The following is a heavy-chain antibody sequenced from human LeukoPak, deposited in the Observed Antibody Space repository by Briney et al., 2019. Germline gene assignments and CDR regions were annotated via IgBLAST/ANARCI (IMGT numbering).Heavy chain of an antibody. CDR3: ATATKRWLQLGDDYFDF. V-gene: IGHV1-2*02. CDR2: INPNSGDT. Sequence: ASVKVSCKTSEYTFTGYYMHWVRQAPGQGLEWMGWINPNSGDTNYAQKFQGRVTMTRDTSISTAYMELSSLRSEDTAVYYCATATKRWLQLGDDYFDFWGQGTLVTVSS. J-gene: IGHJ4*02. CDR1: EYTFTGYY. D-gene: IGHD5-24*01.